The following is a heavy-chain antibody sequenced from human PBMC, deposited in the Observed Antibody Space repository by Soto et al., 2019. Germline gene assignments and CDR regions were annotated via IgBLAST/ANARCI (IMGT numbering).Heavy chain of an antibody. V-gene: IGHV1-2*02. Sequence: QLHLVQSGAVVKKPGASVTVSCSASGYPVTAYYMHWVRQAPGRGLVWMGGINPATGAPKSTQTFQGRVTMTRDTSTSTVFMELSGLTSEDTAVFYCARGGGVGVAGSAAFDMWGQGTLVTVSS. J-gene: IGHJ3*02. CDR1: GYPVTAYY. D-gene: IGHD3-3*01. CDR2: INPATGAP. CDR3: ARGGGVGVAGSAAFDM.